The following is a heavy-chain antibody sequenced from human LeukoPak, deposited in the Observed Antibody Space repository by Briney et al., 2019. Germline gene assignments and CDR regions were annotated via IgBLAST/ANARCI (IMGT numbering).Heavy chain of an antibody. Sequence: PSETLSLTCTVSGVSISSYYWSWLRQPPGKGLEWIGYIYYSGSTNYNPSLKSRVTISVDTSKNQFSLKLSSVTAADTAVYYCATYQLPSLGYYYYMDVWGKGTTVTVSS. D-gene: IGHD2-2*01. CDR2: IYYSGST. V-gene: IGHV4-59*01. CDR3: ATYQLPSLGYYYYMDV. J-gene: IGHJ6*03. CDR1: GVSISSYY.